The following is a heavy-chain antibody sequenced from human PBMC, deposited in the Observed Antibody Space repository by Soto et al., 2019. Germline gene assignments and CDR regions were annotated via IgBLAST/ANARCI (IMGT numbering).Heavy chain of an antibody. CDR1: GFTFSSYE. J-gene: IGHJ6*02. CDR2: ISSSGSTI. Sequence: PVGSLRLSCAASGFTFSSYEMNWVRQAPGKGLEWVSYISSSGSTIYYADSVKGRFTIPRDNAKNSLYLQMNSLRAEDTAVYYCARADGGNSRDYYYGMDVWGQGTTVTVSS. CDR3: ARADGGNSRDYYYGMDV. V-gene: IGHV3-48*03. D-gene: IGHD2-21*02.